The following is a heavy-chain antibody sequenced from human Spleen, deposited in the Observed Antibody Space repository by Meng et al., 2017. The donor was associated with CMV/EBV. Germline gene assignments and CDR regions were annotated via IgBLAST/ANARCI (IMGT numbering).Heavy chain of an antibody. J-gene: IGHJ4*02. V-gene: IGHV3-30*02. CDR1: AFTFSMYG. D-gene: IGHD2-2*02. CDR2: IKYDGSSI. CDR3: ARGSVVVPAAILGGSYYFDY. Sequence: GESLKISCAASAFTFSMYGMHWVRQAPGKGLEWVAFIKYDGSSIYYVDSVKGRFTISRDNSKNTLYLQMNSLRAEDTAVYYCARGSVVVPAAILGGSYYFDYWGQGTLVTVSS.